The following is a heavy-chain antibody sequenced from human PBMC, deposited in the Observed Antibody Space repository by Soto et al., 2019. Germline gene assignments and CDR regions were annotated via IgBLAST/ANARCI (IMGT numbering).Heavy chain of an antibody. CDR3: ARELYSCGAECLYYMDY. CDR2: ISLRHHST. V-gene: IGHV1-46*01. J-gene: IGHJ4*02. D-gene: IGHD2-21*01. CDR1: GYTFGDYF. Sequence: ASVKVSSNTSGYTFGDYFIHWVRQAPGQGLEWMGIISLRHHSTSYAQKFQDRLSVTRDPSSTTIYMELSSLRSEDTAVYYCARELYSCGAECLYYMDYWGQRTPVPVCS.